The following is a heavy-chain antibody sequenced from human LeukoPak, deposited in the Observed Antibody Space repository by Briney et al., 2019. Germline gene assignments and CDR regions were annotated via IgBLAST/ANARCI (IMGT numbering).Heavy chain of an antibody. V-gene: IGHV3-7*03. CDR2: IKQDGSET. D-gene: IGHD6-13*01. CDR3: ARGSGSSWYFYFDY. J-gene: IGHJ4*02. CDR1: GFTFTNNF. Sequence: PGGSLRLSCAASGFTFTNNFMSWVRQVPGKGLEWVANIKQDGSETTYADSVKGRFTISRDNAKNSVYLQMNSLRAEDTALYYCARGSGSSWYFYFDYWGQGTLVTVSS.